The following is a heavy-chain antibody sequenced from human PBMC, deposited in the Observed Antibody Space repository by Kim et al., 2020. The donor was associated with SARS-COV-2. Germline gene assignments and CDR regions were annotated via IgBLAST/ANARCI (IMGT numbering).Heavy chain of an antibody. CDR2: GNT. V-gene: IGHV1-18*01. CDR3: ARGNYCDY. J-gene: IGHJ4*02. Sequence: GNTNYAQNLQGRVTVTKDTSTRIAYMELRTLTSDDTAVYYCARGNYCDYWGQGTLVTVSS.